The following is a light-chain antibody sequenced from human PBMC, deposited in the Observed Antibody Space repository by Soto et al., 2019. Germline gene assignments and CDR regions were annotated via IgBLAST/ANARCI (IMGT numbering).Light chain of an antibody. CDR2: AAS. J-gene: IGKJ5*01. Sequence: DIQMTQSPSSLSASVGDRVTITCRASQSISRNLNWYQHKPGKAPKLLIYAASSLQNGVPSRFSGGGSGTEFNLSTSSLQPEDFGTYYCQQSYTTASITFGQGTRLEIK. CDR1: QSISRN. CDR3: QQSYTTASIT. V-gene: IGKV1-39*01.